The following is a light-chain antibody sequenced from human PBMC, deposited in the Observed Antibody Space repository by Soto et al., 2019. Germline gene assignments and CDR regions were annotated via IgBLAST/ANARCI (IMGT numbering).Light chain of an antibody. J-gene: IGLJ1*01. CDR2: EVT. Sequence: QSALTQPASVSGSPGQTITISCTGTSSDVGAYNFVSWYQHHPGRAHKLIIYEVTIRPSGGSNRFPGSKSGTTASLTISGLQAEDEADYYCSSYTTSAPYVFGSGTKVTGL. V-gene: IGLV2-14*01. CDR1: SSDVGAYNF. CDR3: SSYTTSAPYV.